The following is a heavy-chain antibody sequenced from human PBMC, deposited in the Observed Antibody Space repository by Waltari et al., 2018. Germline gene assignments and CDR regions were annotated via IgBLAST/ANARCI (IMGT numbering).Heavy chain of an antibody. D-gene: IGHD7-27*01. J-gene: IGHJ6*02. CDR2: ISGSGGST. Sequence: EVQLLESGGGLVQPGGSLRLSCAASGFTFSSYAMSWVRQAPGKGLEWVSAISGSGGSTYNADSVKGRLTISRDNSKNRRFLQMNGLRAEETAVYYWAKVAGLSGDYYGMDVWAKGPRSPSP. CDR1: GFTFSSYA. CDR3: AKVAGLSGDYYGMDV. V-gene: IGHV3-23*01.